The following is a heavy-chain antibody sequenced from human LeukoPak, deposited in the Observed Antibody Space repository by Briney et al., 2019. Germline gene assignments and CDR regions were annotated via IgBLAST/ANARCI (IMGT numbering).Heavy chain of an antibody. CDR3: ARLPSYYYYGMDV. J-gene: IGHJ6*02. Sequence: SETLSLTCAVYGGSFSGYYWSWIRQPPGKGLEWIGEINYSGSTNYNPSLKSRVTISVDTSKNQFSLKLSSVTAADTAVYYCARLPSYYYYGMDVWGQGTTVTVSS. CDR2: INYSGST. V-gene: IGHV4-34*01. CDR1: GGSFSGYY.